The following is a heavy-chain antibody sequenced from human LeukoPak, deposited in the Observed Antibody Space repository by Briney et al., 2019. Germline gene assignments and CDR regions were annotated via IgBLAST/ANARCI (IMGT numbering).Heavy chain of an antibody. V-gene: IGHV4-4*09. Sequence: PSETLSLTCTVSGGSISSYYWSWIRQPPGKGLEWIGYIYTSGSTNYNPSLKSRVTISVVTSKNQFSLKLSSVTAADTAVYYCARHAESTPDYYYMDVWGKGTTVTVSS. J-gene: IGHJ6*03. CDR1: GGSISSYY. D-gene: IGHD3-10*01. CDR3: ARHAESTPDYYYMDV. CDR2: IYTSGST.